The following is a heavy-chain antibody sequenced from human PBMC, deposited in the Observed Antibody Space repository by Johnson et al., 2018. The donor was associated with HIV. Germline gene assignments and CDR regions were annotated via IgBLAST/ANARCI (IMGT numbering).Heavy chain of an antibody. V-gene: IGHV3-30-3*01. CDR1: GFTFSRYA. J-gene: IGHJ3*02. Sequence: QVQLVESGGGVVQPGRSLRLSCAASGFTFSRYAMHWVRQAPGKGLEWVAVISYDGSNKYYADSVKCRFTISRDQSKNTLYLQMTSLRAEDTAVYYCAKEPYSSSWYGAFDIWGQGTMVTVSS. CDR2: ISYDGSNK. CDR3: AKEPYSSSWYGAFDI. D-gene: IGHD6-13*01.